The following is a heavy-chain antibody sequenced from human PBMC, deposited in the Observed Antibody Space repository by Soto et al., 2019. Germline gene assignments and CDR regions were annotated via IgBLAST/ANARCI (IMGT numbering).Heavy chain of an antibody. CDR3: ARGHRYDYGDYDEDY. V-gene: IGHV1-46*01. Sequence: ASVKVSCKASGYTFTSYYMHWVRQAPGQGLEWMGIINPSGGSTSYAQKFQGRVTMTRDTSTSTVYMELSSLRSEDTAVYYCARGHRYDYGDYDEDYWGQGTLVTAPQ. CDR1: GYTFTSYY. D-gene: IGHD4-17*01. CDR2: INPSGGST. J-gene: IGHJ4*02.